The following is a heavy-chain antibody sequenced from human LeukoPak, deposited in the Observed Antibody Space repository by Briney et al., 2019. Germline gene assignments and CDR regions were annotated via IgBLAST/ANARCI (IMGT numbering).Heavy chain of an antibody. D-gene: IGHD3-22*01. Sequence: PGGSLRLSCAASGFTFSSYGMHWVRQAPGKGLVWLSRINTDGSSTTYADSVKGRFTISRDNAKNTLYFQMNSLRVEDTAVYYCARVRGYDTSDYDYWGQGTLVTVSS. V-gene: IGHV3-74*01. J-gene: IGHJ4*02. CDR3: ARVRGYDTSDYDY. CDR2: INTDGSST. CDR1: GFTFSSYG.